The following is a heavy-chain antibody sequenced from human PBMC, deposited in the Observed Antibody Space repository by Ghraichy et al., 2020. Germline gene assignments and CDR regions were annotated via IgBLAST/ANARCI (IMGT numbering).Heavy chain of an antibody. J-gene: IGHJ6*02. Sequence: GGSLRLSCAASGFTFSSYSMNWVRQAPGKGLEWVSYISSSSSTIYYADSVKGRFTISRDNAKNSLYLQMNSLRDEDTAVYYCARDSIAHQKPKFGVVALWGQGTTVTVSS. D-gene: IGHD3-3*01. CDR2: ISSSSSTI. CDR3: ARDSIAHQKPKFGVVAL. V-gene: IGHV3-48*02. CDR1: GFTFSSYS.